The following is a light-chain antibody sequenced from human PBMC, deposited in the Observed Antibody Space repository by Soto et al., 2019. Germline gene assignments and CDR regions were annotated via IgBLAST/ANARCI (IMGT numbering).Light chain of an antibody. J-gene: IGLJ2*01. V-gene: IGLV2-8*01. CDR1: SSDVGGHNF. Sequence: QSVLTQPPSASGSPGQSVTISCTGTSSDVGGHNFVSWYQQHPGKAHKFLIYEVSKRPSGVPDRFSGSKSGITASLTVSGIQAEDEAYYYCSAYAGNNNPVIFGGGTKLTVL. CDR2: EVS. CDR3: SAYAGNNNPVI.